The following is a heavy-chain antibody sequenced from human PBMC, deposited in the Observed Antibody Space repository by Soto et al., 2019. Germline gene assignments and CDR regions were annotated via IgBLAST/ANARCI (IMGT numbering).Heavy chain of an antibody. V-gene: IGHV3-7*03. J-gene: IGHJ3*02. Sequence: GGSLRLSCAASGFTFSSYWMSWVRQAPGKGLEWVANIKQDGSEKYYVDSVKGRFTISRDNAKNSLYLQMNSLRAEDTAVYYCARVPLVAVAGRDAFDIWGQGTTVTVSS. D-gene: IGHD6-19*01. CDR1: GFTFSSYW. CDR2: IKQDGSEK. CDR3: ARVPLVAVAGRDAFDI.